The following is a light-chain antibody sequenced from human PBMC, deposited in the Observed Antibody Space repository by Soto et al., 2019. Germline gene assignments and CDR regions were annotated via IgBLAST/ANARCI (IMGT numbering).Light chain of an antibody. J-gene: IGKJ1*01. CDR1: QSVNNF. CDR2: DAS. CDR3: QQLTDWPPQWT. Sequence: EILLAQSPATLSLSPGERATLSCRASQSVNNFLAWYQQKPGQAPRLLIYDASSRATGIPARFSGSGSGTDFTLTISSLEPEDFAVYYCQQLTDWPPQWTFGQGPKVDIK. V-gene: IGKV3-11*01.